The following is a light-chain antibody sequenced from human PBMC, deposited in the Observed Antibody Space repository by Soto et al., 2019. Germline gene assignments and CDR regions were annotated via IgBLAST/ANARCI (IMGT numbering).Light chain of an antibody. V-gene: IGLV2-14*01. J-gene: IGLJ3*02. CDR1: SSDVGTYNY. CDR3: SSYTSSATLV. CDR2: EVS. Sequence: QSALTQPASVSGSPGQLITISCTGTSSDVGTYNYVSWYQQHSGKAPKLMIYEVSNRPSGVSNRFSGSKSGNTASLTISGLQAEDEADYYCSSYTSSATLVFGGGTKVTVL.